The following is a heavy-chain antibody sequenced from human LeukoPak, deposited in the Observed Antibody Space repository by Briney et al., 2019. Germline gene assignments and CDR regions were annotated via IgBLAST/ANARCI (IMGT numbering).Heavy chain of an antibody. D-gene: IGHD6-6*01. CDR2: ISAYNGNT. J-gene: IGHJ4*02. CDR3: ARVDSSSPEYFDY. Sequence: ASVKVSCKVSGYTLTELSMHWVRQAPGQGLEWMGWISAYNGNTNYAQKLQGRVTMTTDTSTSTAYMELRSLRSDDTAVYYCARVDSSSPEYFDYWGQGTLVTVSS. CDR1: GYTLTELS. V-gene: IGHV1-18*01.